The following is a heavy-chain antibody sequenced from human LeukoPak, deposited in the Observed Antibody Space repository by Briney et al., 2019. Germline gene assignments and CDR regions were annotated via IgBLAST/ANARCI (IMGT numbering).Heavy chain of an antibody. D-gene: IGHD3-22*01. Sequence: SSETLSLTCTVSGGSISTDNYYWGWIRQPPGKGLEWIGSISHSGSTSYNPSLKSRVTISVDTSKNQFSLKLSSVTVADTAVYSCVRHQRPNYYDRSGPPDYWGQGTLVTVSS. CDR3: VRHQRPNYYDRSGPPDY. J-gene: IGHJ4*02. CDR2: ISHSGST. CDR1: GGSISTDNYY. V-gene: IGHV4-39*01.